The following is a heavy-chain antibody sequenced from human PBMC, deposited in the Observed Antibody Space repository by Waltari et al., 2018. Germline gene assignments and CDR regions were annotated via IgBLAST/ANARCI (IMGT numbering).Heavy chain of an antibody. D-gene: IGHD2-15*01. CDR1: GFTVSSNY. CDR3: VRHARTTSGGKHFDH. J-gene: IGHJ4*02. Sequence: VQLVETGGGLIQPGGSLRLSCAASGFTVSSNYMTWVRQAPGKGRECIVNMYYSGSTYYNPSLKSRVTISGDTSKSQFSLKLSSVTAADTSMYYCVRHARTTSGGKHFDHWGQGMLVTVSP. CDR2: MYYSGST. V-gene: IGHV4-59*04.